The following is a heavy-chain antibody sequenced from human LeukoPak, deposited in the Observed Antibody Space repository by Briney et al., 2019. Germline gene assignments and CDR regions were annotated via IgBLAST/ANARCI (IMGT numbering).Heavy chain of an antibody. Sequence: SETLSLTCTVSGGSISSNYWSWIRQPPGKGLEWIGYIYYSGSTNYNPSLKSRVTISVDTSKNQFSLKLSSVTAADTAVYYCARGEGGYNPFNYWGQGTLVTVSS. CDR2: IYYSGST. V-gene: IGHV4-59*01. D-gene: IGHD5-24*01. CDR1: GGSISSNY. J-gene: IGHJ4*02. CDR3: ARGEGGYNPFNY.